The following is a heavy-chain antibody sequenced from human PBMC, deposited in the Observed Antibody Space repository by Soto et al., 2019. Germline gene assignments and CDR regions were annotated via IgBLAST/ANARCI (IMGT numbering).Heavy chain of an antibody. Sequence: PSETLSLTCAVSGDSISSGGYSWSWIRQPPGKGLEWIGYIYHGGSTYYNPSLKSRVTISIDRSKNQFSLKLSSVTAADTAVYYCARFYGDYNNWFDPWGRGTLVTVSS. D-gene: IGHD4-17*01. CDR1: GDSISSGGYS. V-gene: IGHV4-30-2*01. CDR3: ARFYGDYNNWFDP. J-gene: IGHJ5*02. CDR2: IYHGGST.